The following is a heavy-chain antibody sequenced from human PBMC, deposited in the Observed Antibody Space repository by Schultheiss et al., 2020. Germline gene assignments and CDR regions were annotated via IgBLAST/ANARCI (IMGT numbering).Heavy chain of an antibody. CDR1: GFTFSSYA. CDR3: AKDIGKRVLGYCSGGSCLQDD. J-gene: IGHJ4*02. D-gene: IGHD2-15*01. V-gene: IGHV3-23*01. CDR2: ISGSGGST. Sequence: GGSLRLSCAASGFTFSSYAMSWVRQAPGKGLEWVSAISGSGGSTYYADSVKGRFTISRDNSKNTLYLQMNSLRAEDTAVYYCAKDIGKRVLGYCSGGSCLQDDWGKGTLVTVSS.